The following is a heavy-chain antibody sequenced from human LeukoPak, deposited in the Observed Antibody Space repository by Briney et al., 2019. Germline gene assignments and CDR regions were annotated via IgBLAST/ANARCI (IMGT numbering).Heavy chain of an antibody. V-gene: IGHV4-39*01. Sequence: PSETLSLTCTVSGGSISSSGYYWGWIRQPPGRGLDWIGSIYYSGSTYYNPSLKSRVTISVDTSKNQFFLRLRSVSAADTAVYFCARGGGTGTYGAEYFQHWGQGTLVIVSS. CDR1: GGSISSSGYY. J-gene: IGHJ1*01. CDR3: ARGGGTGTYGAEYFQH. CDR2: IYYSGST. D-gene: IGHD1-26*01.